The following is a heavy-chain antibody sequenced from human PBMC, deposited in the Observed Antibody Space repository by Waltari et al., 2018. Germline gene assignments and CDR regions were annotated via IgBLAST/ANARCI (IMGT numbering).Heavy chain of an antibody. V-gene: IGHV1-18*01. CDR1: GYDFTLFG. D-gene: IGHD3-22*01. CDR3: ARPDYYDTTTFYAH. J-gene: IGHJ1*01. CDR2: ISTYTGNT. Sequence: QVSLLQSGPEMTKPGASVRVSCKASGYDFTLFGISWVRQGPGQGLEWMGWISTYTGNTEYAQKFQDRITLTADTSTSTIFMELRSLKSDDTAVYYCARPDYYDTTTFYAHWGQGTLVTVSS.